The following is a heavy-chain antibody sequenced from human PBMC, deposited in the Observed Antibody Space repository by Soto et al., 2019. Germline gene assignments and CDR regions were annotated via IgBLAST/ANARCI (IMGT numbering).Heavy chain of an antibody. Sequence: QVQLVESGGGVVQPGRSLRLSCAASGFTFSSYAMHWVRQAPGKGLEWVAVISYDGSNKYYADSVKGRFTISRDNSKNTLYLQMNSLRAEDTAVYYCARGGYSGYDFCGYWGQGTLVTVSS. CDR2: ISYDGSNK. CDR3: ARGGYSGYDFCGY. V-gene: IGHV3-30-3*01. J-gene: IGHJ4*02. CDR1: GFTFSSYA. D-gene: IGHD5-12*01.